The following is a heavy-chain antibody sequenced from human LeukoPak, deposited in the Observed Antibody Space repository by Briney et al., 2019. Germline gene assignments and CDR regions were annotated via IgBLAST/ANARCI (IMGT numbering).Heavy chain of an antibody. J-gene: IGHJ3*02. V-gene: IGHV3-15*01. Sequence: GGSLRLSCAASGFTFSNAWMSWVRQAPGKGLEWVGRIKSKTDGGTTDYAAPVKGRFTISRDDSKNTLYLQMNSLKTVDTAVYYCTTASSPYAFDIWGQGTMVTVSS. CDR1: GFTFSNAW. CDR3: TTASSPYAFDI. CDR2: IKSKTDGGTT.